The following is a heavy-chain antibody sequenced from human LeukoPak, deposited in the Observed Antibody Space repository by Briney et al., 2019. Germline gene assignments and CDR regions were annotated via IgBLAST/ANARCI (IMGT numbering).Heavy chain of an antibody. Sequence: SETLSLTCAVSGGSITSGGYSWSWVRQPPGKDLEWIGYINYSGSTKYNPPLKSRVTISADRSESQFSLKLSSVTAADTAVYYCARVVTGNFRWYFDLWGRGTLVTVSS. CDR1: GGSITSGGYS. D-gene: IGHD1-14*01. J-gene: IGHJ2*01. CDR3: ARVVTGNFRWYFDL. CDR2: INYSGST. V-gene: IGHV4-30-2*01.